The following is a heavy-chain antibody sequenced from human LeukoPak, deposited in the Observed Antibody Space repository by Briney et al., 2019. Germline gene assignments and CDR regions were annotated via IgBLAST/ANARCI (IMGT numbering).Heavy chain of an antibody. D-gene: IGHD4-11*01. J-gene: IGHJ3*02. CDR2: IVVGSGNT. Sequence: SVKVSCKASGFTLTSSAMQWVRQARGQRLEWIGWIVVGSGNTNYAQKFQERVTITRDMSTSTAYMELSSLRSEDTAVYYCAADRLGGDAFDIWGQGTMVTVSS. CDR1: GFTLTSSA. CDR3: AADRLGGDAFDI. V-gene: IGHV1-58*02.